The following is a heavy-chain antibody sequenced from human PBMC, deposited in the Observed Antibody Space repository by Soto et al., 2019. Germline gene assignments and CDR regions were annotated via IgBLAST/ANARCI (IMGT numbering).Heavy chain of an antibody. J-gene: IGHJ6*02. CDR1: GFTFSNYG. Sequence: ASVKVSCKASGFTFSNYGLNWVRQAPGQGLEWMGWVSANNGHTNYAQNLQGRVSMTTDTSTSTAYMELRGLRFDDTAVYYCARDIESVTAKHFFYYYAMDVWGQGTTVTVSS. V-gene: IGHV1-18*01. CDR3: ARDIESVTAKHFFYYYAMDV. D-gene: IGHD2-8*01. CDR2: VSANNGHT.